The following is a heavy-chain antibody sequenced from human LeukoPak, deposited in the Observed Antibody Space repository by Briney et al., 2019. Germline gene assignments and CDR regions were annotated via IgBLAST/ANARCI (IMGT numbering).Heavy chain of an antibody. Sequence: GGSLRLSCAASGFTFSDYYMNWIRQAPGKGLEWVSYISNSGTIISYADSVKGRFTISRDNTKNSLYLQMNSLRAEDTAVYYCARETLGVTAFDIWGQGTMVTVSS. J-gene: IGHJ3*02. CDR3: ARETLGVTAFDI. V-gene: IGHV3-11*01. D-gene: IGHD2-21*02. CDR2: ISNSGTII. CDR1: GFTFSDYY.